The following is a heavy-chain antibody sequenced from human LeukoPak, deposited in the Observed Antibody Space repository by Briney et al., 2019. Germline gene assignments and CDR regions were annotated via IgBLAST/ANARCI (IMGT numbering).Heavy chain of an antibody. CDR1: GFTFSSYS. CDR3: AKGRVGANDWDAFDI. CDR2: ISSSSSYI. Sequence: GGSLRLSCAASGFTFSSYSMNWVRQAPGKGLEWVSSISSSSSYIYYADSVKGRFTISRDNSKNTLYLQMNSLRAEDTAVYYCAKGRVGANDWDAFDIWGQGTMVTVSS. V-gene: IGHV3-21*04. D-gene: IGHD1-26*01. J-gene: IGHJ3*02.